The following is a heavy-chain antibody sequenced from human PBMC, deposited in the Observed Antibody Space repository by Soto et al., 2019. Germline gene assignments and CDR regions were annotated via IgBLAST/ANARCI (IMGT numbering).Heavy chain of an antibody. CDR3: ARDKGGDYYGSGSTRFDP. CDR2: IYHSWST. V-gene: IGHV4-4*02. D-gene: IGHD3-10*01. Sequence: PSERMYLTSAACGDTISSTECCGSVSQPPGKGLERIGTIYHSWSTNYKPSLKSRITISVDKSKNQCSLELSSVTAADTAVYYCARDKGGDYYGSGSTRFDPYGQGTLVNGSS. CDR1: GDTISSTEC. J-gene: IGHJ5*02.